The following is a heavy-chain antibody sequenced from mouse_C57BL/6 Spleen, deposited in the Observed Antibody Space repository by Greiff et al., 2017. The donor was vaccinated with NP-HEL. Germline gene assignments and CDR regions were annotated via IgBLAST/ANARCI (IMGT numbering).Heavy chain of an antibody. CDR2: INPNNGGT. Sequence: VQLKQSGPELVKPGASVKISCKASGYTFTDYYMNWVKQSHGKSLEWIGDINPNNGGTSYNQKFKGKATLTVDKSSSTAYMELRSLTSEDSAVYYCARRGYGNYDAMDYWGQGTSVTVSS. D-gene: IGHD2-10*02. CDR3: ARRGYGNYDAMDY. V-gene: IGHV1-26*01. J-gene: IGHJ4*01. CDR1: GYTFTDYY.